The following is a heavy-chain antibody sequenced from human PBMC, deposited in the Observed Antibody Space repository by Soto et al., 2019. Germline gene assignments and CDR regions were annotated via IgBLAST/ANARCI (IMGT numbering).Heavy chain of an antibody. CDR3: AKVDSSSSKYYYYYYGMDV. D-gene: IGHD6-13*01. Sequence: EVQLLESGGGLVQPGGSLRLSCAASGFTFSSYAMSWVRQAPGKGLEWVSAISGSGGSTYYADSVKGRFTISRDNSKNTLYLQMNSLRAEDTAVYYCAKVDSSSSKYYYYYYGMDVWGQGTTVTVSS. V-gene: IGHV3-23*01. J-gene: IGHJ6*02. CDR2: ISGSGGST. CDR1: GFTFSSYA.